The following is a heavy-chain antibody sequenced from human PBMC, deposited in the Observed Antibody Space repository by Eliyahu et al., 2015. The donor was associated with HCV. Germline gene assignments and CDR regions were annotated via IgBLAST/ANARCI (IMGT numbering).Heavy chain of an antibody. V-gene: IGHV4-39*01. CDR1: GGSIRDGNFY. Sequence: QLQLQESGPGLVKPSXTLSLTXSVSGGSIRDGNFYWGWVRQPPGKTLEWIGRVYYSGNTYYNPSLKGRVTISVDTSKSQFSLKLHSLTAADTAVYYCARTSFGQLFFDFWGPGKLVTVSS. J-gene: IGHJ4*02. D-gene: IGHD1-1*01. CDR2: VYYSGNT. CDR3: ARTSFGQLFFDF.